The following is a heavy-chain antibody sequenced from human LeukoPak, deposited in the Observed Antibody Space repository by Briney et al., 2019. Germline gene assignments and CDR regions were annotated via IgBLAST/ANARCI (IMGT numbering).Heavy chain of an antibody. D-gene: IGHD2-2*01. Sequence: PSETLSLTCTVSGGSISSYYWSWIRQPAGKGLEWIGRIHTSGSTNYNPSLKSRVTMSVDTSRNQFSLKLSSVTAADTAVYYCARHPEGYCSSTSCYRYYYYMDVWGKGTTVTVSS. V-gene: IGHV4-4*07. CDR1: GGSISSYY. J-gene: IGHJ6*03. CDR2: IHTSGST. CDR3: ARHPEGYCSSTSCYRYYYYMDV.